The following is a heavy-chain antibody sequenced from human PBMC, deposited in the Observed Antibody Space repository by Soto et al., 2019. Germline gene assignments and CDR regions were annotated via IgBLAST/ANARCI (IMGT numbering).Heavy chain of an antibody. CDR3: ARERTVPAGPLYYFDY. D-gene: IGHD2-2*01. J-gene: IGHJ4*02. Sequence: QVQLQQWGAGLLKPAETLSLTCGVYGGSFSGYYWSWIRQAPGKGLEWIGQINHNGLTNYAPSLKSQVAISVDMSKNQFSLRLTSVTAADTAVYYCARERTVPAGPLYYFDYWGQGTLVTVSS. CDR1: GGSFSGYY. CDR2: INHNGLT. V-gene: IGHV4-34*02.